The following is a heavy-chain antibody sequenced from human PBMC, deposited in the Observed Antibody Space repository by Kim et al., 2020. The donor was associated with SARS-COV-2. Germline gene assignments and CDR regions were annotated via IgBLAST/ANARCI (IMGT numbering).Heavy chain of an antibody. CDR3: ARGGDGDNNWFDP. V-gene: IGHV1-69*01. Sequence: YAQKFQGRVTITADESTSTAYMELSSLRSEDTAVYYCARGGDGDNNWFDPWGQGTLVTVSS. D-gene: IGHD4-17*01. J-gene: IGHJ5*02.